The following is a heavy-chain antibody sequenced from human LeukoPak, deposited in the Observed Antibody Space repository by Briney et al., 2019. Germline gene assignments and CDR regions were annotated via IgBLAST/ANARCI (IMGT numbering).Heavy chain of an antibody. CDR2: MYYSGIT. J-gene: IGHJ3*02. CDR3: ARYPKSYSNGWIAFDI. V-gene: IGHV4-39*01. D-gene: IGHD6-19*01. Sequence: PSETLSLTCTVSSGSISSSSYYWCWIRQSPGKGLEWIGSMYYSGITYYNPSLRSRVTMSVDTSNNQFSLKLTSVTAADTAVYYCARYPKSYSNGWIAFDIWGQGTMVTVSS. CDR1: SGSISSSSYY.